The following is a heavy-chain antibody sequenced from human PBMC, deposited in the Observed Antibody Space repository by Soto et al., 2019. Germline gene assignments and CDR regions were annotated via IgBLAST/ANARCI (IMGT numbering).Heavy chain of an antibody. CDR2: INPSGGST. J-gene: IGHJ4*02. V-gene: IGHV1-46*01. CDR1: GYTFTSYY. D-gene: IGHD3-10*01. CDR3: ARDFRPGSYYKGEDY. Sequence: ASVKVSCKASGYTFTSYYMHWVRQAPGQGLEWMGIINPSGGSTSYAQKFQGRVTMTRDTSTSTVYMELSSLRSEDTAVYYCARDFRPGSYYKGEDYWGQGTLVTVSS.